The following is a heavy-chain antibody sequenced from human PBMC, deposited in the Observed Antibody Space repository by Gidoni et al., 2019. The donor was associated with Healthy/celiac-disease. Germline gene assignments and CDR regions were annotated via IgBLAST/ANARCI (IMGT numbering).Heavy chain of an antibody. D-gene: IGHD2-2*01. V-gene: IGHV3-73*02. Sequence: EVQLVESGGGLVQPGGSLKLSCAASGFTFSGSAMHWVRQASGKGLAWVGRIRSKANSYATAYAASVKGRFTISRDDSKNTAYLQMNSLKTEDTAVYYCTVDIVVVPAAAWFDPWGQGTLVTVSS. CDR3: TVDIVVVPAAAWFDP. CDR2: IRSKANSYAT. J-gene: IGHJ5*02. CDR1: GFTFSGSA.